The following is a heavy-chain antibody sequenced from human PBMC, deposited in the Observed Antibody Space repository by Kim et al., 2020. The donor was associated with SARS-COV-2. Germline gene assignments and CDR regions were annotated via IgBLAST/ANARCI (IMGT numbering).Heavy chain of an antibody. J-gene: IGHJ3*01. Sequence: SETLSLTCTVSGGSSISSSPYWVWIRQPPGKDLEFIGYIYTDGSTFFNPSLRSRLTMSQDTSKNQFSLRLSSVTAADTAVYYCTKPRAWANTFDVWGRGTMVTVSS. CDR1: GGSSISSSPY. D-gene: IGHD2-8*01. V-gene: IGHV4-39*01. CDR3: TKPRAWANTFDV. CDR2: IYTDGST.